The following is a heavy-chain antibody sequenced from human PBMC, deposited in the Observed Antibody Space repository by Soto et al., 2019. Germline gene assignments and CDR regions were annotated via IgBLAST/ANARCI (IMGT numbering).Heavy chain of an antibody. CDR1: GYTFTSYA. D-gene: IGHD1-26*01. Sequence: QVKLVQSGAEEKKPGASVKVSCKASGYTFTSYAMHWVRQAPGQRLEWMGWINAGNGNTKYSQKFQGRVTITRDTSARTAYRELGSLRSDETAVYYCAREPRRASGSLDYWGQGTLVTVSS. V-gene: IGHV1-3*05. CDR2: INAGNGNT. J-gene: IGHJ4*02. CDR3: AREPRRASGSLDY.